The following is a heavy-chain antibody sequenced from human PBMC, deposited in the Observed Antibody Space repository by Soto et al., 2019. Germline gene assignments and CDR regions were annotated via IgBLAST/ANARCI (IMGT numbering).Heavy chain of an antibody. CDR3: ARGGYCSGGSCPDL. D-gene: IGHD2-15*01. Sequence: QVQLVESGGGVVQPGRSLRLSCAASGFTFSSYAMHWVRQAPGKGLEWVAVISYDGSNKYYADSVKGRFTISRDNSNNTLYLQMNSLRAEDTAVYYCARGGYCSGGSCPDLWGRGTLVTVSS. V-gene: IGHV3-30-3*01. CDR1: GFTFSSYA. J-gene: IGHJ2*01. CDR2: ISYDGSNK.